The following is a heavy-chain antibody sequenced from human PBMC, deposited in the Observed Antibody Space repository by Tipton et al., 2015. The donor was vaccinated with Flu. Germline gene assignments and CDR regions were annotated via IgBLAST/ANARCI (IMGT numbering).Heavy chain of an antibody. CDR3: ARDQGYSNRYFDY. CDR2: MLGMLRTA. D-gene: IGHD4-11*01. J-gene: IGHJ4*02. CDR1: GDTFSSYA. V-gene: IGHV1-69*01. Sequence: QMQLVQSGAEVKKPGSSVKVSCKTSGDTFSSYAISWVRQAPGQGLEWMGGMLGMLRTAKYAQKFQGRVTITADELMTTAYMELNSLTSEDTAVYYCARDQGYSNRYFDYWGQGTLVTVSS.